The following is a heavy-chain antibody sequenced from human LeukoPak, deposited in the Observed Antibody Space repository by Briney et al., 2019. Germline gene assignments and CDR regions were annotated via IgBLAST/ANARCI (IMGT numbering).Heavy chain of an antibody. CDR1: GFTFSSYS. V-gene: IGHV3-21*01. CDR2: ISSSSSYI. Sequence: PGGSLRLSCAASGFTFSSYSMNWVRQAPGKGLEWVSSISSSSSYIYYADSVKGRFTISRDNAKHSLYLQMNSLRPEDTAVYYCAIRKSGNAIDFWGKGTVVTVSS. J-gene: IGHJ4*02. D-gene: IGHD5-12*01. CDR3: AIRKSGNAIDF.